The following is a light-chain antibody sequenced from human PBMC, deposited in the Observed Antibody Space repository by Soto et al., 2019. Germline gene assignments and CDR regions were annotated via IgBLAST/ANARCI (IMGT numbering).Light chain of an antibody. CDR2: GVS. Sequence: QSVLTQPASVSGSPGQSITISCSGTRSDIGRYNYVAWYQQFPGKTPKILIYGVSNRPSGVSSRFSGSKSGNTASLTISGLQAEGEADYYCISYTSGSTSYVFGSGTKVTVL. J-gene: IGLJ1*01. V-gene: IGLV2-14*01. CDR1: RSDIGRYNY. CDR3: ISYTSGSTSYV.